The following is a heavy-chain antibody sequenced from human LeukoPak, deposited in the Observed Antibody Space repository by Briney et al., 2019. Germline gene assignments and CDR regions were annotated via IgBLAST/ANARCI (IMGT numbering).Heavy chain of an antibody. CDR3: ARENDFWSGYSS. CDR2: IIPMFGTA. J-gene: IGHJ4*02. D-gene: IGHD3-3*01. CDR1: GGTFSSYT. Sequence: GASVKVSCKASGGTFSSYTINWVRQAPGQGLEWMGGIIPMFGTANYAQKFQGRVTITADKSTSTAYMELSSLTSEDTAVYYCARENDFWSGYSSWGQGTLVTVSS. V-gene: IGHV1-69*06.